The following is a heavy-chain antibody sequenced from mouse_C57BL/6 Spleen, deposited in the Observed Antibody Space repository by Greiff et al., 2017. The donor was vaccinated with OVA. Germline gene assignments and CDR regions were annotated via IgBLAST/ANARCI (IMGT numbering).Heavy chain of an antibody. CDR2: ISYDGSN. CDR1: GYSITSGYY. D-gene: IGHD4-1*01. Sequence: EVKLVESGPGLVKPSQSLSLTCSVTGYSITSGYYWNWIRQFPGNKLEWMGYISYDGSNNYNPSLKNRISITRDTSKNQFFLKLNSVTTEDTATYYCARDGGWDGCFDYWGQGTTLTVSS. V-gene: IGHV3-6*01. CDR3: ARDGGWDGCFDY. J-gene: IGHJ2*01.